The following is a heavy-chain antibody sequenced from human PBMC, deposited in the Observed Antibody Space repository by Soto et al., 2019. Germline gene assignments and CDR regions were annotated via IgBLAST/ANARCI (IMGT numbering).Heavy chain of an antibody. CDR3: ARYYDFSTGYFDY. D-gene: IGHD3-3*01. V-gene: IGHV3-11*06. J-gene: IGHJ4*02. CDR2: ISSSSSYT. CDR1: GFTFSDYY. Sequence: PGGSLRLSCAASGFTFSDYYMSWIRQAPGKGLEWVSYISSSSSYTNYADSVKGRFTISRDNAKNSLYLQMNSLRAEDTAVYYCARYYDFSTGYFDYWGQGTLVTVSS.